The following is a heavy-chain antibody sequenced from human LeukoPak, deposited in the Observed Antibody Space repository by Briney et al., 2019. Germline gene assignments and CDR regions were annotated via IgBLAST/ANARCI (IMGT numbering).Heavy chain of an antibody. J-gene: IGHJ4*02. D-gene: IGHD3-10*01. CDR2: IYYSGST. V-gene: IGHV4-59*01. Sequence: PSETLSLTCTVSGGSISSYYWSWIRQPPGKGLEWIGYIYYSGSTNYNPSLKSRVTISVDTSKNQFSLKLSSVTAADTAVYYCARVIILNGEDYFDYWGQGTLVTVSS. CDR3: ARVIILNGEDYFDY. CDR1: GGSISSYY.